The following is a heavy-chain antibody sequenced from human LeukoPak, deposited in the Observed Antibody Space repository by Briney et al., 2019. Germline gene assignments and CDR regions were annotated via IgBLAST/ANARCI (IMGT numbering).Heavy chain of an antibody. D-gene: IGHD6-19*01. V-gene: IGHV5-51*01. CDR2: IYPGDSDT. Sequence: GESLKISCKGSGYSFTSYWIGWVPQMPGKGLGWMGIIYPGDSDTSYSPSFQGQVTLSADKSISTAYLQWNSLKASGTAMYYCARAMFPRQWLSASYWGQGTLVTVSS. J-gene: IGHJ4*02. CDR1: GYSFTSYW. CDR3: ARAMFPRQWLSASY.